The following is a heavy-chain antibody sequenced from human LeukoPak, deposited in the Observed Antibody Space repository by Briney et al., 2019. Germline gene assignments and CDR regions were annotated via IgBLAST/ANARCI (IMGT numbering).Heavy chain of an antibody. V-gene: IGHV3-30*03. CDR1: GFTFSNYA. Sequence: GGSLRLSCVASGFTFSNYAMHWVRRAPGKGLEWAAVISHDGKERYYGGPAKGRFTISRDNSKNTLYFQMNTVRTEDTAVYYCARPVGYDFWTGDYWGQGTLVTVSS. J-gene: IGHJ4*02. CDR2: ISHDGKER. D-gene: IGHD3-3*01. CDR3: ARPVGYDFWTGDY.